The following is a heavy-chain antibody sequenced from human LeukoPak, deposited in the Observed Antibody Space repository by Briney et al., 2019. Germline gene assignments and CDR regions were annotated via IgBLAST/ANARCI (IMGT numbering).Heavy chain of an antibody. CDR3: ARGVVQWLAYFDY. J-gene: IGHJ4*02. CDR2: IIPILGIA. Sequence: SVKVSCKASGGTFSSYTISWVRQAPGQGLEWMGRIIPILGIANYAQKFQSRVTITADKSTSTAYMELSSLRSEDTAVYYCARGVVQWLAYFDYWGQGTLVTVSS. D-gene: IGHD6-19*01. V-gene: IGHV1-69*02. CDR1: GGTFSSYT.